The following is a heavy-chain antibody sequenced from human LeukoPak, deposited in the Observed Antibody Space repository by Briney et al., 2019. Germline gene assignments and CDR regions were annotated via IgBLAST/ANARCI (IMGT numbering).Heavy chain of an antibody. CDR3: ARGGHSGSFYYYYMDV. J-gene: IGHJ6*03. CDR2: IYTSGST. V-gene: IGHV4-4*07. Sequence: SETLSLTCTVSGGSISSYYWSWIRQPAGKGLEWIGRIYTSGSTNYNPSLKSRVTMSVDTSKNQFSLKLSSVTAADTAVYYCARGGHSGSFYYYYMDVWGKGTTVTVSS. CDR1: GGSISSYY. D-gene: IGHD1-26*01.